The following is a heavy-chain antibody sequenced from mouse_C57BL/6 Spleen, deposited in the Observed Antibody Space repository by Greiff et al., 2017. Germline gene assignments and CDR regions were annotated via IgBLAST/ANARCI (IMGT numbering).Heavy chain of an antibody. Sequence: EVQRVESGGGLVKPGGSLKLSCAASGFTFSSYAMSWVRQTPEQRLEWVATISDGGSYTYYPDNVKGRFTISRDNAKNNLYLQMSHLKSEDTSMYYCARWNYYADYWGQGTTLTVSS. CDR2: ISDGGSYT. V-gene: IGHV5-4*01. CDR3: ARWNYYADY. D-gene: IGHD2-1*01. CDR1: GFTFSSYA. J-gene: IGHJ2*01.